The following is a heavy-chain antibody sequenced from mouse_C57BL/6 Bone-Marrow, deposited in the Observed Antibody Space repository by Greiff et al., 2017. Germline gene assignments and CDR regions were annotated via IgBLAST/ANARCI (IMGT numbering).Heavy chain of an antibody. Sequence: EVQRVESGGGLVKPGGSLKLSCAASGFTFSDYGMHWVRQAPEKGLEWVAYISSGSSTIYYADTVKGRFTITRDNAKNTLFLQMTSLRSEDTAMYYCERHYYDYDEGFAYWGQGTLVTVSA. D-gene: IGHD2-4*01. V-gene: IGHV5-17*01. J-gene: IGHJ3*01. CDR2: ISSGSSTI. CDR1: GFTFSDYG. CDR3: ERHYYDYDEGFAY.